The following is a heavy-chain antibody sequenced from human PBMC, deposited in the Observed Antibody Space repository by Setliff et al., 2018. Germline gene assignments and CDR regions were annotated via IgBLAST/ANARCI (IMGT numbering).Heavy chain of an antibody. J-gene: IGHJ4*02. CDR1: GFMFSTYG. V-gene: IGHV1-18*01. Sequence: ASVKVSCKTSGFMFSTYGLSWVRQAPGQAPEWIGCISGYTGDTNYAPKFRDRVTLTIDPSSTTAYMELRSLTSDDTAVYFCTTSRAPRVVLAADFDLWGQGTLVTVSS. CDR2: ISGYTGDT. D-gene: IGHD2-21*01. CDR3: TTSRAPRVVLAADFDL.